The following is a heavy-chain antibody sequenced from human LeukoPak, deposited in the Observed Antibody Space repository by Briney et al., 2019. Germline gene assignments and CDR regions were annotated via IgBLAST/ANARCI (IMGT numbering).Heavy chain of an antibody. J-gene: IGHJ6*02. Sequence: PSQTLSLTCAVSGGSISSGGYSWNWIRQPPGKGLEWIGYIYHTGNTFHNPSLRSRVTISVDRSKNQFSLKLSSVTAADTAVYYCARDLRRDFYSYYGVDVWGQGTTVTVSS. V-gene: IGHV4-30-2*01. D-gene: IGHD3-3*01. CDR1: GGSISSGGYS. CDR3: ARDLRRDFYSYYGVDV. CDR2: IYHTGNT.